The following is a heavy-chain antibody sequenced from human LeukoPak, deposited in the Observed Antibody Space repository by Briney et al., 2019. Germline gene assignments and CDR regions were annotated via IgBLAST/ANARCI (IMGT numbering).Heavy chain of an antibody. CDR2: IIPIFGTA. Sequence: EASVKVSCKASGGTFSSYAISCVRQAPGQGLEWMGGIIPIFGTANYAQKFQGRVTITADKSTSTAYMELSSLRYEYTAVYYCARAGEYFDWLLSSNWFDPWGQGTLVTVSS. CDR3: ARAGEYFDWLLSSNWFDP. CDR1: GGTFSSYA. D-gene: IGHD3-9*01. J-gene: IGHJ5*02. V-gene: IGHV1-69*06.